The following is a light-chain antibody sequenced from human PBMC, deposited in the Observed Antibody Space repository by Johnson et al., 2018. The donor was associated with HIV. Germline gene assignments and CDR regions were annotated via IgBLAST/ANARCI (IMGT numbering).Light chain of an antibody. CDR3: GTWDSSLSGV. CDR1: SSNIGNNY. V-gene: IGLV1-51*02. Sequence: SVLTQPPSVSAAPGQQVTISCSGSSSNIGNNYVSWYQQLPGTAPKLLIYENNKRPSGIPDRFSGSKSGTSATLGITGLQTGDEADYYCGTWDSSLSGVFGTGTKVTVL. CDR2: ENN. J-gene: IGLJ1*01.